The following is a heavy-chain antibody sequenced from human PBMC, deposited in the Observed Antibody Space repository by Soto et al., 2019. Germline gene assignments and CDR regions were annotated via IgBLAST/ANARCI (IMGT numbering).Heavy chain of an antibody. CDR3: ARSGLRFLEWSFDI. CDR1: GDSVSSNSAA. V-gene: IGHV6-1*01. D-gene: IGHD3-3*01. J-gene: IGHJ3*02. CDR2: TYYRSKWYN. Sequence: SQTLSLTCAISGDSVSSNSAAWNWIRQSPSRGLEWLGRTYYRSKWYNDYAVSVKSRITINPDTSKNQFSLQLNSVTPEDTVVYYCARSGLRFLEWSFDIWGQGTMVTVSS.